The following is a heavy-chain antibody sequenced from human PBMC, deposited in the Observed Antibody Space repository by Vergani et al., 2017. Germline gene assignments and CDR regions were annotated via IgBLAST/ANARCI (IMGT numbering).Heavy chain of an antibody. CDR2: INPSGGAT. V-gene: IGHV1-46*01. CDR1: GYTFSNYY. J-gene: IGHJ4*02. D-gene: IGHD1-26*01. Sequence: QVQLVQSGAEVKKPGASVKISCKASGYTFSNYYIHWFRQAPGQGFEWMGIINPSGGATTYENRFQGRLTMTRDTSTNTVYMDLGVLRSEDTAIYYCARRASGSSDYWGQGTLVTVSP. CDR3: ARRASGSSDY.